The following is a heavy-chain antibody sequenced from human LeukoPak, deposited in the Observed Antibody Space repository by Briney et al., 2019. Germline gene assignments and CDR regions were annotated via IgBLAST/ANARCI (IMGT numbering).Heavy chain of an antibody. J-gene: IGHJ5*02. V-gene: IGHV3-9*01. D-gene: IGHD3-22*01. CDR3: AKGPDSTGYYYRDNWFDA. CDR1: GFTFDDYA. Sequence: GRSLRLSCAASGFTFDDYAMHWVRQVPGKGLEWVSGISCNSGRIGYADSVKGRFTISRDNAKNSLYLQMDSLRVEDTALFYCAKGPDSTGYYYRDNWFDAWGQGTLVTVSS. CDR2: ISCNSGRI.